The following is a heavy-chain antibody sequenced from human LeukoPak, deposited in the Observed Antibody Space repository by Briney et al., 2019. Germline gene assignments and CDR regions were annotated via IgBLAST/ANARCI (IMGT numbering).Heavy chain of an antibody. D-gene: IGHD3-16*02. J-gene: IGHJ2*01. Sequence: GGSLRLSCVASGFPFPTYAMMWVRQAPGKGLEWVSAIRGSGGSTYYADSVKGRFTISRDNSKNTLYLQMNSLRAEDTAVYYCAKTARRDYVWGSYQGWYFDLWGRGTLVTVSS. CDR3: AKTARRDYVWGSYQGWYFDL. V-gene: IGHV3-23*01. CDR1: GFPFPTYA. CDR2: IRGSGGST.